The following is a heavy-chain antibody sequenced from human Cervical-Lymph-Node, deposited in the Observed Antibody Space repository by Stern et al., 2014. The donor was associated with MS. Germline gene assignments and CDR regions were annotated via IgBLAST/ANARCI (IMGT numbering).Heavy chain of an antibody. CDR1: GFTFNNYA. Sequence: EVQLVESGGNLVQPGGSLRLSCAASGFTFNNYAMSWVRQAPGKGLEWVSAITSVGSTYYADSVKGRFTISRDNSKNTLLLQMSSLRAEDTALYYCARGTVTGRYYYYSMDVWGQGTTVTVSS. D-gene: IGHD4-17*01. CDR3: ARGTVTGRYYYYSMDV. V-gene: IGHV3-23*04. J-gene: IGHJ6*02. CDR2: ITSVGST.